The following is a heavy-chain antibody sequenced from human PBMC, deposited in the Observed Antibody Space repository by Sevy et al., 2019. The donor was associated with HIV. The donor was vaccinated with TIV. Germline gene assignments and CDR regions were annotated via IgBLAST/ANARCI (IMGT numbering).Heavy chain of an antibody. CDR2: IYYTWST. D-gene: IGHD5-12*01. V-gene: IGHV4-59*01. Sequence: SETLSLTCTVFGGSISAYYWSWIRQSPEKGLQYIGYIYYTWSTNYNPSLKSRVTISVDTSTNQFSLRLTSVTAADTAIYYGPMAPPVRSGYDALNWFDPWCQLTLVTVSS. CDR3: PMAPPVRSGYDALNWFDP. CDR1: GGSISAYY. J-gene: IGHJ5*02.